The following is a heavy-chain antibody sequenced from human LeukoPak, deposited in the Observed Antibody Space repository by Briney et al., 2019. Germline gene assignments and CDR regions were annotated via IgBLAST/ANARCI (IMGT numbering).Heavy chain of an antibody. D-gene: IGHD2-2*01. Sequence: GGSLRLSCAASGFTFSSYEMNWVRQAPGTGLEWASYISSSGSTIYYADSVKGRFTISRDNAKNSLYLQMNSLRAEDTAVYYCARTSRRHIVVVPAAHNWFDPWGQGTLVTVSS. J-gene: IGHJ5*02. CDR1: GFTFSSYE. V-gene: IGHV3-48*03. CDR2: ISSSGSTI. CDR3: ARTSRRHIVVVPAAHNWFDP.